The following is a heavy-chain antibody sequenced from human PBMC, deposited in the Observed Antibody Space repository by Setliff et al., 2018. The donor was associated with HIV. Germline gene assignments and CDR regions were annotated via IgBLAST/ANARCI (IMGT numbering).Heavy chain of an antibody. CDR3: ARGGSGNSYNGAFDY. Sequence: SETLSLTCAVFGGSFTDIGGPFTDYYWIWIRQPPGKGLEWIGEINHSGSTHYNPSLKSRFTISVDTSKNQFSLKLSSVTAADTAVYYCARGGSGNSYNGAFDYWGQGTLVTVSS. CDR1: GGSFTDIGGPFTDYY. CDR2: INHSGST. D-gene: IGHD3-10*01. V-gene: IGHV4-34*01. J-gene: IGHJ4*02.